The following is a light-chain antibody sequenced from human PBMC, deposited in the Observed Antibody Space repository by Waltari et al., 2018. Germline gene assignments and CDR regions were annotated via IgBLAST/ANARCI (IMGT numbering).Light chain of an antibody. CDR1: SSNIGSNS. CDR2: NNN. Sequence: SVLTHPPSASGTPGHRVTVSCSGCSSNIGSNSVTWYQHLPGTAPKLLIYNNNEWPSGVPDRFSASKSGTSASLAISGLQSEDEADYYCASWDDSLNGLVFGTGTKVIAL. J-gene: IGLJ1*01. CDR3: ASWDDSLNGLV. V-gene: IGLV1-44*01.